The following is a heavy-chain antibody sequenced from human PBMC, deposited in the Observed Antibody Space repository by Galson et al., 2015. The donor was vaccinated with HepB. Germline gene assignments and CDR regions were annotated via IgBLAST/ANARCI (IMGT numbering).Heavy chain of an antibody. V-gene: IGHV3-30*18. CDR1: GFTFSSYG. J-gene: IGHJ6*02. D-gene: IGHD3-9*01. Sequence: SLRLSCAASGFTFSSYGMHWVRQAPGKGLEWVAVISYDGSNKYYADSVKGRFTISRDNSKNTLYLRMNSLRAEDTAVYYCAKSLTYYYYGMDVWGQGTTVTVSS. CDR2: ISYDGSNK. CDR3: AKSLTYYYYGMDV.